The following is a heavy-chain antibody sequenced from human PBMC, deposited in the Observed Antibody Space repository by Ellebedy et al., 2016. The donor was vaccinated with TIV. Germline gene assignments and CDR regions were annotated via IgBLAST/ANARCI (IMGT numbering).Heavy chain of an antibody. J-gene: IGHJ4*02. CDR3: ARRGLRLGREYYFDY. Sequence: ASVKVSCKASGYTFTGYYMHWVRQAPGQGLEWMGWINPNSGDTNYAQKLQGRVTMTRDTSISTAYMELSSLRSEDTAVYYCARRGLRLGREYYFDYWGQGTLVTVSS. D-gene: IGHD5-12*01. CDR2: INPNSGDT. CDR1: GYTFTGYY. V-gene: IGHV1-2*02.